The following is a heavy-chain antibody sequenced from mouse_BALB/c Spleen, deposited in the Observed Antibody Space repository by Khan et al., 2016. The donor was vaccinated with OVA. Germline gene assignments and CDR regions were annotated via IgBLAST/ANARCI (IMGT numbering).Heavy chain of an antibody. D-gene: IGHD2-14*01. Sequence: VQLQQSGAELARPGASVKMSCKASGYTFTSYTIHWIKKRPGQGLEWIGYINPSNGYTNYNQKFKAKATLPTDKSSTTAYMPLSSLTSDDSAVYNCVRDGAYHRNDGWFAYWGQGTLVTVSA. CDR3: VRDGAYHRNDGWFAY. V-gene: IGHV1-4*01. J-gene: IGHJ3*01. CDR2: INPSNGYT. CDR1: GYTFTSYT.